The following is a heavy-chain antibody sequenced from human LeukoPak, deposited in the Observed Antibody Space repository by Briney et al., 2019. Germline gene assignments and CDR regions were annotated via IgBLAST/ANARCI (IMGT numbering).Heavy chain of an antibody. CDR1: GYTFTSYY. J-gene: IGHJ4*02. D-gene: IGHD3-22*01. CDR3: AREDTYYYDSSGYPRGGFDY. CDR2: INPSGGST. V-gene: IGHV1-46*01. Sequence: ASVKVSCKASGYTFTSYYMHWVRQAPGQGLEWMGIINPSGGSTSYAQKFQGRVTMTRDTSTSTVYMELGSLRSEDTAVYYCAREDTYYYDSSGYPRGGFDYWGQGTLVTVSS.